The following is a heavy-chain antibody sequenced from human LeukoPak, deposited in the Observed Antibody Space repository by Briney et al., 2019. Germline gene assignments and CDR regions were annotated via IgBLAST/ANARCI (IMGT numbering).Heavy chain of an antibody. CDR3: ARLPGYCSGGSCQAPFDY. CDR2: ISSSSSYI. Sequence: GGSLRLSCAASGFTFNTYTMNWVRQAPGKGLEWVSYISSSSSYIYYADSVKGRFTISRDNAKNSLYLQMNSLRAEDTAVYYCARLPGYCSGGSCQAPFDYWGQGTLVTVSS. D-gene: IGHD2-15*01. J-gene: IGHJ4*02. V-gene: IGHV3-21*05. CDR1: GFTFNTYT.